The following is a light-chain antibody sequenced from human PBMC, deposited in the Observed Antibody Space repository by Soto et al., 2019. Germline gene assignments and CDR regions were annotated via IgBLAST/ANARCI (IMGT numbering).Light chain of an antibody. CDR3: QQSYTTLFT. V-gene: IGKV1-39*01. CDR2: DAS. CDR1: QSISIN. Sequence: DIQMTQSPSSLSASVGDRGTITCRASQSISINLNWYQQRPGKAPKLMIYDASSLQSGVSSRFSGSGSGTDFTLTISDLQPEDFATYYCQQSYTTLFTFGPGTKVDIK. J-gene: IGKJ3*01.